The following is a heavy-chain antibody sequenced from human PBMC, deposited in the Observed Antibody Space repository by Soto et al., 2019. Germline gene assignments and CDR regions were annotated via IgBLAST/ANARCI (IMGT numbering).Heavy chain of an antibody. D-gene: IGHD2-2*01. CDR3: ARGQNDIVVVPAAPPPPDPGGRAFDI. V-gene: IGHV1-2*04. J-gene: IGHJ3*02. Sequence: QVQLVQSGAEVKKPGASVKVSCKASGYTFTGYYMHWVRQAPGQGLEWMGWINPNSGGTNYAQKFTGWVTMTGDTTSSTAYMELSRLRSDDTAVYYCARGQNDIVVVPAAPPPPDPGGRAFDIWGQGTMVTVSS. CDR2: INPNSGGT. CDR1: GYTFTGYY.